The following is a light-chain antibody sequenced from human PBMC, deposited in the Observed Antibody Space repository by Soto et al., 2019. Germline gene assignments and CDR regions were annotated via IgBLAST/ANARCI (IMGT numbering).Light chain of an antibody. Sequence: DIPMTQSPSTLSASVVDRVTITCRASQTISKWFAWYQQKPGQAHKHLIFDASSLHIGVPSRLSGSGSGTEFTLTISSLQPDDFATYYCQHYDTYSQTLGQGTKVEIK. CDR1: QTISKW. V-gene: IGKV1-5*01. CDR2: DAS. J-gene: IGKJ1*01. CDR3: QHYDTYSQT.